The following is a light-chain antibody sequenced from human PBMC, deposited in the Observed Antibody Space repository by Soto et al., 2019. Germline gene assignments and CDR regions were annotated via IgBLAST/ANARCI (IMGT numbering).Light chain of an antibody. V-gene: IGKV3-20*01. CDR3: QQYGTSPFT. CDR1: ERISSNF. Sequence: VLTQSPGTLSLSPGERATLSCRASERISSNFLAWYQQRPGQAPRLLIYGASTRASGIPDRFSGSGSGTDFALTISRLAPEDFAVYYCQQYGTSPFTFGPGTTVEIK. CDR2: GAS. J-gene: IGKJ3*01.